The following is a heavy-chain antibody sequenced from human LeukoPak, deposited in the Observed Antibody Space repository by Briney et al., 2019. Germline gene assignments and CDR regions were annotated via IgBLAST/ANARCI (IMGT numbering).Heavy chain of an antibody. D-gene: IGHD6-6*01. V-gene: IGHV3-74*01. CDR2: MNSDGSST. Sequence: GGSLRLSCAASGFIFSSYWMHWVRQAPGKGLVWVSRMNSDGSSTIYADSVKGRFTISRDNSKNTLYLQMNSLRVEDTAVYYCAKDVGTAALFVFYFDLWGRGARVTVSS. CDR3: AKDVGTAALFVFYFDL. CDR1: GFIFSSYW. J-gene: IGHJ2*01.